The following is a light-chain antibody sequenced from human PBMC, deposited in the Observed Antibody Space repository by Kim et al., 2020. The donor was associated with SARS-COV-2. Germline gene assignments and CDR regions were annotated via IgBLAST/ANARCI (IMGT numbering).Light chain of an antibody. CDR1: ALPKQY. CDR2: EDT. J-gene: IGLJ3*02. CDR3: QSSDSSDTFWV. Sequence: PGQPARITCSGDALPKQYAYWFQQKPGQAPVVVIYEDTERPSGIPERFSGSTSGTTVTLTISGVQAEDEADYYCQSSDSSDTFWVFGGGTQLTVL. V-gene: IGLV3-25*03.